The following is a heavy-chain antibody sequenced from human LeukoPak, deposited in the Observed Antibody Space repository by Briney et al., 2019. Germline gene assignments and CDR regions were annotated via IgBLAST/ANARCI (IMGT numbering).Heavy chain of an antibody. J-gene: IGHJ5*02. CDR3: ARARRFVHP. D-gene: IGHD3-3*01. CDR2: INHSGTT. CDR1: GGSLSGYY. V-gene: IGHV4-34*01. Sequence: SETLSLTCAVYGGSLSGYYWTWIRQPPGKGLEWIAEINHSGTTNYNSSLLSRVTVSIDTSKNHFSLNVSSVTAADTAVYYCARARRFVHPWGQGALVTVSS.